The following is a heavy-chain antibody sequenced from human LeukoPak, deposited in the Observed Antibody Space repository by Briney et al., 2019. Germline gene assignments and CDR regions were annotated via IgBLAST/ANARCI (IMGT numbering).Heavy chain of an antibody. Sequence: GGSLRLSCAASGFTFSSYEMNWVRQAPGKGLEWVSFITSSGNTMYYADSVKGRFTISRDNTKNSLYLQMNSLRADDTAVYYCARLRSKYWFDPWGQGTLVTVSS. CDR3: ARLRSKYWFDP. J-gene: IGHJ5*02. D-gene: IGHD4-11*01. CDR1: GFTFSSYE. CDR2: ITSSGNTM. V-gene: IGHV3-48*03.